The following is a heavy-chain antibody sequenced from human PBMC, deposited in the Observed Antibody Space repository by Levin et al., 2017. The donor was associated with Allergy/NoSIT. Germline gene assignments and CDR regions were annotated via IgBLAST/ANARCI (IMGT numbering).Heavy chain of an antibody. Sequence: SQTLSLTCTVSGGSISGGGYHWTWIRQHPEKGLEWIGYIYYSGSTFYNPSLKSRLMISVDTSKNQFSLNVGSVTAADTAVYYCAGEDGSTFDFWGQGALVTVAS. CDR2: IYYSGST. CDR1: GGSISGGGYH. V-gene: IGHV4-31*03. CDR3: AGEDGSTFDF. D-gene: IGHD2-2*03. J-gene: IGHJ4*02.